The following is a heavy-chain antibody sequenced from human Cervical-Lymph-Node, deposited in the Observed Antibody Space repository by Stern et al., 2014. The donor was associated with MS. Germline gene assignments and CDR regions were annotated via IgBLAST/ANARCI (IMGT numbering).Heavy chain of an antibody. CDR1: GFTFSSYG. Sequence: VQLEESGGGVVQPGRSLRLSCAASGFTFSSYGMHWVRQAPGKGLEGGAVIWNDGSNKYYADSVKGRFTISRDNSKNTLYLQMNSLRAEDTAVYYCARDCKLRYYYYGMDVWGQGTTVTVSS. J-gene: IGHJ6*02. CDR2: IWNDGSNK. CDR3: ARDCKLRYYYYGMDV. D-gene: IGHD1-26*01. V-gene: IGHV3-33*01.